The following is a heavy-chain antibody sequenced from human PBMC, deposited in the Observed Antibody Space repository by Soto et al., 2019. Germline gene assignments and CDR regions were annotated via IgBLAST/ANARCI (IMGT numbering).Heavy chain of an antibody. Sequence: SVKVSCKASRGTFSGYAISWVRQAPGQGLEWMGGIIPIFGTANYAQKFQGRVTITADESTSTAYMELSSLRSEDTAVYYCARGSVSIAAAGPPGYGMDVWGQGTTVTVSS. CDR3: ARGSVSIAAAGPPGYGMDV. V-gene: IGHV1-69*13. CDR2: IIPIFGTA. CDR1: RGTFSGYA. J-gene: IGHJ6*02. D-gene: IGHD6-13*01.